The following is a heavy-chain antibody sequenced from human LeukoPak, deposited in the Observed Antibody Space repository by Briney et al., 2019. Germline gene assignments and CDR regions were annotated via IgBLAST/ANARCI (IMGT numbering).Heavy chain of an antibody. J-gene: IGHJ6*02. D-gene: IGHD4-17*01. CDR2: INPSGGST. CDR1: GYTFASYY. CDR3: ARVGDYIYYYYGMDV. Sequence: ASVKVSCKASGYTFASYYMHWVRQAPGQGLGGMGIINPSGGSTSYAQKFQGRVTMTRDTSTSTVYMELSSLRSEDTAVYYCARVGDYIYYYYGMDVWGQGTTVTVSS. V-gene: IGHV1-46*01.